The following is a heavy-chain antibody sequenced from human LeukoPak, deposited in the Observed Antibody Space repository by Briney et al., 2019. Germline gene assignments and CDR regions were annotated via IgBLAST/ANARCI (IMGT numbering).Heavy chain of an antibody. D-gene: IGHD3-3*01. CDR2: IYYSGST. CDR3: ARVYYDFWSGYSARYFDL. Sequence: PSETLSLTCTVSGGSISSGDYYWSWIRQPPEKGLEWIGYIYYSGSTYYNPSLKSRVTISVDTSKNQFSLKLSSVTAADTAVYYCARVYYDFWSGYSARYFDLWGRGTLVTVSS. V-gene: IGHV4-30-4*01. J-gene: IGHJ2*01. CDR1: GGSISSGDYY.